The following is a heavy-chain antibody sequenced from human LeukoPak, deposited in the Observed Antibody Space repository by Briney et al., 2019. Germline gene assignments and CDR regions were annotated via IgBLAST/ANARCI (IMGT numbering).Heavy chain of an antibody. CDR1: GGSISSYY. CDR2: IYYSGST. CDR3: ARFCSGGSCYSLVENWFDP. V-gene: IGHV4-59*01. Sequence: SETLSLTCTVSGGSISSYYWSWIRQPPGKGLEWIGYIYYSGSTNYNPSLKSRVTISVDTSKNQFSLKLSSVTAADTAVYYCARFCSGGSCYSLVENWFDPWGQGTLVTASS. J-gene: IGHJ5*02. D-gene: IGHD2-15*01.